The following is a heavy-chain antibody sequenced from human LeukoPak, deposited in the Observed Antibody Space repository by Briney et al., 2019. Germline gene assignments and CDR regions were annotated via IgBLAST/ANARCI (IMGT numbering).Heavy chain of an antibody. J-gene: IGHJ4*02. D-gene: IGHD4-11*01. Sequence: GGSLRLSCAASGLTLRNYWMAWVRQSPGKGLERLASISGDGSFTDYVASVRGRFTVSRDNADNSMYLQMNSLTAEDTAVYYCATQAYSDFVYWGRGILVSVSS. CDR3: ATQAYSDFVY. CDR1: GLTLRNYW. CDR2: ISGDGSFT. V-gene: IGHV3-7*01.